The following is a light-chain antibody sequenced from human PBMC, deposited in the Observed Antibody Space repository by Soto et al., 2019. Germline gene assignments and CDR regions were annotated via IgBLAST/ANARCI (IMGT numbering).Light chain of an antibody. Sequence: NVMLTQPHSVSESPGKTVTISCTRSSGSIASNYVQWYQHRPGSAPTTVIYEDNQRPSGVPDRFSGSIDSSSNSASLTISGLKTEDEADYYCQSYDSSNHVVFGGGTQLTVL. CDR3: QSYDSSNHVV. V-gene: IGLV6-57*03. CDR2: EDN. J-gene: IGLJ2*01. CDR1: SGSIASNY.